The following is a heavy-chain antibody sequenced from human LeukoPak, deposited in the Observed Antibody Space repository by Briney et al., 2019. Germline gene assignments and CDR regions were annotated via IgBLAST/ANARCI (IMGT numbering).Heavy chain of an antibody. Sequence: GGSLRLSCAASGFTFSSYAMHWVRQAPGKGLEWVAVISYDGSNKYYADSVKGRFTISRDNSKNTLYLQMNSLRAEDTAVYCCARAVTGSWYDYWGQGTLVTVSS. J-gene: IGHJ4*02. CDR2: ISYDGSNK. V-gene: IGHV3-30-3*01. D-gene: IGHD6-13*01. CDR3: ARAVTGSWYDY. CDR1: GFTFSSYA.